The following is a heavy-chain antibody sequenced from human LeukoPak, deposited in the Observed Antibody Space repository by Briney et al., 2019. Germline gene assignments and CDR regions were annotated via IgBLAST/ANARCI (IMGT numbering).Heavy chain of an antibody. Sequence: GGSLRLSCAASGFTFSSYSMNWVRQAPGKGLEWVSSISSSSSYICYADSVKGRFTISRDNAKNSLYLQMNSLRAEDTAVYYCAKAFYSSGVRGYMDVWGKGTTVTISS. CDR2: ISSSSSYI. J-gene: IGHJ6*03. CDR1: GFTFSSYS. CDR3: AKAFYSSGVRGYMDV. D-gene: IGHD6-19*01. V-gene: IGHV3-21*04.